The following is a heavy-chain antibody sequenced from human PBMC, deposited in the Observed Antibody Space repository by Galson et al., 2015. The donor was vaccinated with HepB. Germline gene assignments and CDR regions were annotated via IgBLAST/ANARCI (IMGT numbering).Heavy chain of an antibody. J-gene: IGHJ1*01. D-gene: IGHD2-8*01. CDR1: GFRFSSYS. V-gene: IGHV3-48*02. CDR3: ARDYGDAPFEYFHH. Sequence: SLRLSCAASGFRFSSYSMNWVRQAPGKGLEWVSYITSSSSTILYADSVKGRFTISRDNAKNSLYLQMNSLRDEDTAVYYCARDYGDAPFEYFHHWGQGTLVTVSS. CDR2: ITSSSSTI.